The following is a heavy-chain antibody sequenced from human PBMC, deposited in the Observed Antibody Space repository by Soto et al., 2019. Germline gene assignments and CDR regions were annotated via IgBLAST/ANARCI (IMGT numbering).Heavy chain of an antibody. CDR3: ARAREASLLRVPSSY. D-gene: IGHD2-21*02. Sequence: GGSLRLSCEASGSTFSSYTMNWVRRAPGKGLEWVATIGGSGDGTYYGDSVKGRFTISRDNSKNTVYLQMNSLRAEDTAIYYCARAREASLLRVPSSYWRQGTLVTVSS. J-gene: IGHJ4*02. CDR1: GSTFSSYT. CDR2: IGGSGDGT. V-gene: IGHV3-23*01.